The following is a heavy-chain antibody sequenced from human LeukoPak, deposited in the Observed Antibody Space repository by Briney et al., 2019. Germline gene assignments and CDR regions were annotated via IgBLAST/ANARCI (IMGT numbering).Heavy chain of an antibody. V-gene: IGHV4-34*01. CDR3: ARGYCSGGSCYSYYYYNYMDV. J-gene: IGHJ6*03. D-gene: IGHD2-15*01. CDR1: GGFFSGYY. Sequence: SETLSLTCAVYGGFFSGYYWSWIRQPPEKGLEWIGEINHSGSTNYNPSLKSRVIISVDKSKNQFSLKLSSVTAADTAVYYCARGYCSGGSCYSYYYYNYMDVWGKGTTVTVSS. CDR2: INHSGST.